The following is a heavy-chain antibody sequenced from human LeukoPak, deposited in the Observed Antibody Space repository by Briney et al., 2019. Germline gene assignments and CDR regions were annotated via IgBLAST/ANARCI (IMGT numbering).Heavy chain of an antibody. CDR1: GFTFSSYW. CDR2: INWNGGST. D-gene: IGHD1-26*01. J-gene: IGHJ4*02. V-gene: IGHV3-20*04. CDR3: AREGSGSYYGWDY. Sequence: GGSLRLSCAASGFTFSSYWMSWVRQAPGKGLEWVSGINWNGGSTGYADSVKGRFTISRDNAKNSLYLQMNSLRAEDTALYYCAREGSGSYYGWDYWGQGTLVTVSS.